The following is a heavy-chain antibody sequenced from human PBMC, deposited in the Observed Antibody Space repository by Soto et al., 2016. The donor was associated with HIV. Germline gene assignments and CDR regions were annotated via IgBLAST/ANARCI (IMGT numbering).Heavy chain of an antibody. CDR2: IIYRDSDT. CDR3: ARDPPPTYGSRYGMDV. Sequence: VQLVESGGGLVKPGGSLTLSCAASGFTLTDYSMNWIRQAPGKGLEWISSIIYRDSDTYYLGSVKGRFIISRDSAKNSVSLQMNSLRAEDTAVYYCARDPPPTYGSRYGMDVWGPGTTVTVSS. J-gene: IGHJ6*01. D-gene: IGHD6-13*01. CDR1: GFTLTDYS. V-gene: IGHV3-11*05.